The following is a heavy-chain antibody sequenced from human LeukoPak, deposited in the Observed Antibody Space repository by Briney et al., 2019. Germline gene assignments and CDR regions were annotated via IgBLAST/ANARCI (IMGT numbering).Heavy chain of an antibody. CDR3: ARVRYYDSSGYYLHAVDY. J-gene: IGHJ4*02. Sequence: ASVKVSCKASGYTFTSYDINWVRQATGQGLEWMGWMNPNSGNTGYAQKFQGRFTMTRNTSISTAYMELSSLRSEDTAVYYCARVRYYDSSGYYLHAVDYWGQGTLVTVSS. CDR1: GYTFTSYD. D-gene: IGHD3-22*01. CDR2: MNPNSGNT. V-gene: IGHV1-8*01.